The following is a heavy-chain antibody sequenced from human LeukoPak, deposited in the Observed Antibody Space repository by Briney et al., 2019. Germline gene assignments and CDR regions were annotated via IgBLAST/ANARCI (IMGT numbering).Heavy chain of an antibody. CDR1: GYTFTDYY. V-gene: IGHV1-2*02. D-gene: IGHD6-13*01. Sequence: ASVKVSCKASGYTFTDYYIHWVRQAPGQGLEWMGWINPNIGDTNYAQKFQGRVTMTRDTSISTACMELSRLRFDDTAVYYCARINSSRWYDFWGQGTLVTVSS. J-gene: IGHJ4*02. CDR2: INPNIGDT. CDR3: ARINSSRWYDF.